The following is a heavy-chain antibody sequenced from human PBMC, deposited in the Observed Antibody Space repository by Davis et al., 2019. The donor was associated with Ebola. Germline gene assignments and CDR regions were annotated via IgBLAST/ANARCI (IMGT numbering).Heavy chain of an antibody. Sequence: GESLKISCAASGFDFSSYVMRWVRRAPGKGLELVSTLGTSADTYYADSVKGRFTIYRDNSKNTLHLQMNSLRVEDTAMYYCVKDTSNIWFDVWGQGTLVTVSA. CDR2: LGTSADT. V-gene: IGHV3-23*01. J-gene: IGHJ3*01. CDR1: GFDFSSYV. CDR3: VKDTSNIWFDV. D-gene: IGHD2/OR15-2a*01.